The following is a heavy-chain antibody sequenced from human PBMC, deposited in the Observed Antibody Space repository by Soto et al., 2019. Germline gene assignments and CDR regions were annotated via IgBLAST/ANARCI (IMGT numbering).Heavy chain of an antibody. CDR2: IFHRGNT. V-gene: IGHV4-39*01. CDR3: ARRWGSSSSVVDY. D-gene: IGHD6-6*01. CDR1: GGSISSSSYY. J-gene: IGHJ4*02. Sequence: PLETLSLTCTVSGGSISSSSYYWDWIRQPPGKGLEWIGGIFHRGNTYHNASLKSRVTISVDTSKNQFSLKLNSVTAADTAVYYCARRWGSSSSVVDYWGQGTLVTVS.